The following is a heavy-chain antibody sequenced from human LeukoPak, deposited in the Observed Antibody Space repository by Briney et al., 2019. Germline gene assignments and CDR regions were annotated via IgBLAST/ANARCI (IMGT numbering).Heavy chain of an antibody. J-gene: IGHJ3*02. CDR1: GYTFTGYY. V-gene: IGHV1-2*02. D-gene: IGHD3-22*01. Sequence: GASVKVSCKASGYTFTGYYMHWVRLAPGQGLEWMGWINPNSGGTNYAQKFQGRVTMTRDTSISTAYMELSRLRSDDTAVYYCAALSIVVVNDAFDIWGQGTMVTVSS. CDR2: INPNSGGT. CDR3: AALSIVVVNDAFDI.